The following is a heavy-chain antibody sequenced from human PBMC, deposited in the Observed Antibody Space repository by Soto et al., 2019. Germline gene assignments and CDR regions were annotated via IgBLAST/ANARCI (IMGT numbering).Heavy chain of an antibody. V-gene: IGHV1-69*13. J-gene: IGHJ3*02. CDR1: GDTFRNQA. D-gene: IGHD2-15*01. CDR2: IIPLLSTP. CDR3: AKHPTLSFDI. Sequence: SVKVSCKAPGDTFRNQAFSWVRQAPGQGLEWMGGIIPLLSTPKYAQKFQARVTITADESTSTVYMELSSLRSEDTAIYYCAKHPTLSFDIWGQGTMVTVSS.